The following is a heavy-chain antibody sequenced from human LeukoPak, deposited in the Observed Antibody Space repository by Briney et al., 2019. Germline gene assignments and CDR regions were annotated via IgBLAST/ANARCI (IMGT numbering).Heavy chain of an antibody. V-gene: IGHV3-66*01. D-gene: IGHD3-16*01. CDR2: IYSGGST. J-gene: IGHJ4*02. Sequence: GGSLRLSCAASGVMFPSYWMTWVRQAQGKGLEWVSVIYSGGSTYYADPVKGRFTISRDNSKNTLYLQLNSLRAEDTAVYYCARDRGGSARFDYWGQGTLVTVSS. CDR3: ARDRGGSARFDY. CDR1: GVMFPSYW.